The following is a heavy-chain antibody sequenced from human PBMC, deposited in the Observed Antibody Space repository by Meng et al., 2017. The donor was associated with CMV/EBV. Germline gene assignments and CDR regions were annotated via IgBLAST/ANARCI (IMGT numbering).Heavy chain of an antibody. CDR2: INSDGSST. J-gene: IGHJ3*02. CDR1: GFTFSSYW. D-gene: IGHD3-10*01. V-gene: IGHV3-74*01. Sequence: GESLKISCAASGFTFSSYWIHWVRQAPGKGLVWVSRINSDGSSTSYADSVKGRFIISRDNAKNTLYLQMNSLRAEDTAVYYCARDKVGSGSYYFHAFDIWGQGTMVTVSS. CDR3: ARDKVGSGSYYFHAFDI.